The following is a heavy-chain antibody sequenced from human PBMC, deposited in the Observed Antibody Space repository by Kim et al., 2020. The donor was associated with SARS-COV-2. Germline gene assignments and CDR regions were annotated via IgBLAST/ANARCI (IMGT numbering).Heavy chain of an antibody. J-gene: IGHJ3*02. Sequence: SENLTINCRVSERKKSSSSYYWVWIRQPPGKGLEWIGSIYYSGSTYSNPSLKSRVTISVDMSKNQFSLKLSSVTAADTAVYYCARSVWSWAFDIWGQGTMVTVSS. CDR1: ERKKSSSSYY. V-gene: IGHV4-39*01. CDR3: ARSVWSWAFDI. CDR2: IYYSGST. D-gene: IGHD2-8*02.